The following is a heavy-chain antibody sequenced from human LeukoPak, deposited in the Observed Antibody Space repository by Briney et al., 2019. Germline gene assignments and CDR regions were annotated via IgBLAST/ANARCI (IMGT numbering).Heavy chain of an antibody. V-gene: IGHV3-30*04. Sequence: PGGSLRLSCAASGFTFSSYAMHWVRQAPGKGLEWVAVISYDGSNKYYADSVKGRFTISRDNSKNTLYLQMNSLRAEDTAVYYCAKDQKYSSSWRSYYYYGMDVWGQGTTVTVSS. CDR3: AKDQKYSSSWRSYYYYGMDV. D-gene: IGHD6-13*01. J-gene: IGHJ6*02. CDR2: ISYDGSNK. CDR1: GFTFSSYA.